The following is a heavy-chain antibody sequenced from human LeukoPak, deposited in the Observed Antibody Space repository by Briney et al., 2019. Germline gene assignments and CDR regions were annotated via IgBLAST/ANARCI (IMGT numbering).Heavy chain of an antibody. CDR2: MNPNSGNT. CDR1: GYTFTSYD. Sequence: ASVKVSCKASGYTFTSYDINWVRQATGQGLEWMGWMNPNSGNTGYAQKFQGRVTMTRNTSKSTAYMELSSLRSEDTAVYYCARWSEWMDQLGRRGFNSGGQGTLVTVS. V-gene: IGHV1-8*01. D-gene: IGHD2-2*01. CDR3: ARWSEWMDQLGRRGFNS. J-gene: IGHJ4*02.